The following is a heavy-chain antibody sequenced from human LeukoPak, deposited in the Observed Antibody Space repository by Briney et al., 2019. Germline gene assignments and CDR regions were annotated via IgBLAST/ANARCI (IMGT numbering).Heavy chain of an antibody. V-gene: IGHV3-30*02. D-gene: IGHD4-23*01. CDR2: VRNDGSDT. Sequence: GGSLRLSCATSGLTFTSHGFHWLRQVVGKRLEWVAFVRNDGSDTYHANSVQGRFSISRDNSKNTLYLQMNSLRVEDTAIYYCARDRGKDYLDSWGQGTQVTVSS. CDR1: GLTFTSHG. CDR3: ARDRGKDYLDS. J-gene: IGHJ4*02.